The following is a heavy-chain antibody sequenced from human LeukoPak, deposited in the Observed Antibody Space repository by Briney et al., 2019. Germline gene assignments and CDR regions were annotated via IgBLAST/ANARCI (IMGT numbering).Heavy chain of an antibody. CDR3: ARDEQGYSYGPFDY. D-gene: IGHD5-18*01. J-gene: IGHJ4*02. CDR1: GGSFSGYY. Sequence: SETLSLTCAVYGGSFSGYYWSWIRQPPGKGLGWIGEINHSGSTNYNPSLKSRVTISVDTSKNQFSLKLSSVTAADTAVYYCARDEQGYSYGPFDYWGQGTLVTVSS. V-gene: IGHV4-34*01. CDR2: INHSGST.